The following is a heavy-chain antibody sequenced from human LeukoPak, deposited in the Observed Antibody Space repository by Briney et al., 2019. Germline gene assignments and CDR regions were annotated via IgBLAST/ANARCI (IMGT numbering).Heavy chain of an antibody. CDR1: GGSISSYY. J-gene: IGHJ3*02. CDR3: ARDLHDYGDYVDAFDI. CDR2: IYYSGST. V-gene: IGHV4-59*01. Sequence: PSETLPLTCTVSGGSISSYYWSWIRQPPGKGLEWIGYIYYSGSTNYNPSLKSRVTISVDTSKNQFSLKLSSVTAADTAVYYCARDLHDYGDYVDAFDIWGQGTMVTVSS. D-gene: IGHD4-17*01.